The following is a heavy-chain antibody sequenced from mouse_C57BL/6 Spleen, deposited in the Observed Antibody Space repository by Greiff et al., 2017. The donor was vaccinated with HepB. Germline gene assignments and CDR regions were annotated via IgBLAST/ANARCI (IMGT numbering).Heavy chain of an antibody. CDR3: ARHEWGIYYDYFYAMDY. CDR2: FYPGSGSI. CDR1: GYTFTEYT. J-gene: IGHJ4*01. V-gene: IGHV1-62-2*01. D-gene: IGHD2-4*01. Sequence: VQLQQSGAELVKPGASVKLSCKASGYTFTEYTIHWVKQRSGQGLEWIGWFYPGSGSIKYNEKFKDKATLTADKSSSTVYMELSRLTSEDSAVYFCARHEWGIYYDYFYAMDYWGQGTSVTVSS.